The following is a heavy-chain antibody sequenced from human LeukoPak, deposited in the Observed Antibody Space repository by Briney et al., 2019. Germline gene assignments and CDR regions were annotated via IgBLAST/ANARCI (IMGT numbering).Heavy chain of an antibody. J-gene: IGHJ3*02. CDR1: EFTYSNHA. Sequence: GGSLRLSCAASEFTYSNHAMSWVRQVPGKGLEWVSVISGSGASTYYADSVKGRFTISRDNSKTTLYLQMNSLRVEDTAVYYCAKDRGYSYGYLGSDAFDIWGQGTMVTVSS. CDR3: AKDRGYSYGYLGSDAFDI. D-gene: IGHD5-18*01. CDR2: ISGSGAST. V-gene: IGHV3-23*01.